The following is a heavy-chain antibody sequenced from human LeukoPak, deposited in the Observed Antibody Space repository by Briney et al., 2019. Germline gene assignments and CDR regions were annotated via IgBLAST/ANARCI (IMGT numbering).Heavy chain of an antibody. CDR3: ARKSGYARDY. CDR2: INHSGSTS. Sequence: ASETLSLTCAVYGESFSGYFWNWIRQPPGKGLEWIGEINHSGSTSNHNPSLKSRVTMSVDTSKNQFSLKLSSVTAADTAVYYCARKSGYARDYWGQGNLVTVSS. D-gene: IGHD5-12*01. J-gene: IGHJ4*02. CDR1: GESFSGYF. V-gene: IGHV4-34*01.